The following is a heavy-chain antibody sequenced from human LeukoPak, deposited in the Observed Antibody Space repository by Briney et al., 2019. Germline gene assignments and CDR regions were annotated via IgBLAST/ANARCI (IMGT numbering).Heavy chain of an antibody. D-gene: IGHD3-10*01. CDR1: GFTFSSYW. CDR3: ARDGIGWFGEYNKCFDY. Sequence: TGGSLRLSCAASGFTFSSYWMTWVRQAPGKGLEWVSSISSSSSYIYYADSVKGRFTISRDNAKNSLYLQMNSLRAEDTAVYYCARDGIGWFGEYNKCFDYWGQGTLVTVSS. CDR2: ISSSSSYI. V-gene: IGHV3-21*01. J-gene: IGHJ4*02.